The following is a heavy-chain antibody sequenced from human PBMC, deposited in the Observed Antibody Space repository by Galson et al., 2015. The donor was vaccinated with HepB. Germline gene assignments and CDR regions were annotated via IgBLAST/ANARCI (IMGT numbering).Heavy chain of an antibody. D-gene: IGHD3-9*01. CDR3: ARAYYDILTGYGY. Sequence: SLRLSCAASGFTVSSNYMSWVRQAPGKGLEWVSVIYSGGSTYYADSVKGRFTISRDNSKNTLYLQMNSLRAEDTAVYYCARAYYDILTGYGYWGQGTLVTVSS. J-gene: IGHJ4*02. V-gene: IGHV3-66*01. CDR2: IYSGGST. CDR1: GFTVSSNY.